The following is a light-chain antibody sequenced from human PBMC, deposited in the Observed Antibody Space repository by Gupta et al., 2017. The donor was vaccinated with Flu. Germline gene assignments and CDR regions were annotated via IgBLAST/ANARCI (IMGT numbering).Light chain of an antibody. Sequence: ATLYLSPGERATHSCRARQSVIRYMEWYKQKPSQAPRLLIYDTSNRDTGFAARFGGCGFGKHLALTNSSRVQEDFAGYYSQQPYHSPPLTFGQGTLMEIK. CDR2: DTS. CDR3: QQPYHSPPLT. CDR1: QSVIRY. J-gene: IGKJ5*01. V-gene: IGKV3-11*01.